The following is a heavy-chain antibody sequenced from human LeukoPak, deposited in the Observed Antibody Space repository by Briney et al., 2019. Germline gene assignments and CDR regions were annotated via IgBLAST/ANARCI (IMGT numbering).Heavy chain of an antibody. D-gene: IGHD2-2*01. CDR3: ARSRMSDAFDI. CDR1: GYTFTGYY. V-gene: IGHV1-2*02. J-gene: IGHJ3*02. CDR2: INPNIGGR. Sequence: ASVKVSCKASGYTFTGYYMHWVRQAPGQGLEWMGWINPNIGGRNYAQKFQGRVTMTRDTSISTAYMELSRLRSDDTALYYCARSRMSDAFDIWGQGTMATVSS.